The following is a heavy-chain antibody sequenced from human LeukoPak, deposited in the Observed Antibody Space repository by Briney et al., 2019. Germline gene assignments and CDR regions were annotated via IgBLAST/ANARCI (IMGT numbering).Heavy chain of an antibody. V-gene: IGHV1-2*02. Sequence: ASVKVSCKASGNTFSDYYIHWVRQAPGQGLEWMGWINLNSGGTNYAQNFQGRVTMTRDTSISTAYMELSSLRYDDTAVYYCARGGAFDVWGQGTMVTVSS. J-gene: IGHJ3*01. CDR3: ARGGAFDV. CDR2: INLNSGGT. CDR1: GNTFSDYY.